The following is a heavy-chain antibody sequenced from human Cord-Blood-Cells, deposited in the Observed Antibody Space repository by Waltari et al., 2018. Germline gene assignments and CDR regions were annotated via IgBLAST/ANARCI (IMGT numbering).Heavy chain of an antibody. D-gene: IGHD3-10*01. Sequence: QLQLQESGPGLVKPSETLSLTCTVPGGSTSSSSYYWGWIRQPPGKGLEWIGSIYYSGSTYYNPSLKSRVTISVDTSKNQFSLKLSSVTAADTAVYYCARLNRGSGSYYGGYYFDYWGQGTLVTVSS. V-gene: IGHV4-39*01. CDR2: IYYSGST. CDR3: ARLNRGSGSYYGGYYFDY. J-gene: IGHJ4*02. CDR1: GGSTSSSSYY.